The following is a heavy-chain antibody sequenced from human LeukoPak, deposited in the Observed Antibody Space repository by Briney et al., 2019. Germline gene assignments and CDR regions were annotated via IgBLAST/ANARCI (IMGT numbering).Heavy chain of an antibody. V-gene: IGHV3-7*01. CDR3: ARDKVSGPTLLDY. Sequence: GGSLRLSCAASGFTFSNYWMSWVRQVPGKGLECVANIKQDGSEFYYVDSVKGRFTISRDNAKNSLDLQMNSLRVEDTAIYYCARDKVSGPTLLDYWGQGTLVTVSS. CDR1: GFTFSNYW. J-gene: IGHJ4*02. D-gene: IGHD5/OR15-5a*01. CDR2: IKQDGSEF.